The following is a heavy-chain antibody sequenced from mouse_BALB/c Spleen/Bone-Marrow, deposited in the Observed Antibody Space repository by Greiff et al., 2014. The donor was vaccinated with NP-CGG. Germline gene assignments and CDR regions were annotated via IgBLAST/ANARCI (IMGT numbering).Heavy chain of an antibody. CDR1: DYTFTSFW. CDR3: TRYYYGGRDWYFDV. Sequence: EVQLQQSGAVLARPGASVRMSCKASDYTFTSFWMHWVKQRPGQGLEWIGAVYPGNNDTNYDQNFKGKAKLTAVTSTSTAYMEFSSLTNEDSAVYYCTRYYYGGRDWYFDVWGAGTTVTVSA. D-gene: IGHD1-1*01. J-gene: IGHJ1*01. V-gene: IGHV1-5*01. CDR2: VYPGNNDT.